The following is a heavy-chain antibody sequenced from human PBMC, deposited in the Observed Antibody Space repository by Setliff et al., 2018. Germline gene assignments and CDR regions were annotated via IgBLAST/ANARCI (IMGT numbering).Heavy chain of an antibody. CDR3: ARINFYDATAYYYAPHH. Sequence: ASVKVSCKASGYTFTSYAVTWVRQAPGQGLEWMGGISGYNGNTNYAQNLQGRVTMTTDTSTSTAHMELRSLRSDDTAIYYCARINFYDATAYYYAPHHWGQGTLVTVSS. D-gene: IGHD3-10*01. CDR2: ISGYNGNT. J-gene: IGHJ5*02. V-gene: IGHV1-18*01. CDR1: GYTFTSYA.